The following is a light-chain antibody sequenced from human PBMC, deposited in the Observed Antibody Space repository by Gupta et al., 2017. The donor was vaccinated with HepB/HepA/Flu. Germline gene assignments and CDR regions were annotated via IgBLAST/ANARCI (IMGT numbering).Light chain of an antibody. V-gene: IGLV1-44*01. J-gene: IGLJ2*01. Sequence: QSVLPQPPSASGPPGHRVTASGSGSSSNIGSNTVNWYQQLPETAPKLLIYADDRRTSGVPDRFSGSKSGTSASPAIRGLQSDDEADYYGSTWDDSLDGSVTFGGGTKLTVL. CDR2: ADD. CDR3: STWDDSLDGSVT. CDR1: SSNIGSNT.